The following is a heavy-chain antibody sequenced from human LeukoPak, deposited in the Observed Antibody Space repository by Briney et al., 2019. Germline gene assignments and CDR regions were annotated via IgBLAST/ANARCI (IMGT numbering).Heavy chain of an antibody. CDR3: ARTGYRIYHDSSGSMDF. V-gene: IGHV1-2*02. J-gene: IGHJ4*02. Sequence: ASVKVSCKASGYTFTGYFMHWVRQAPGQRLEWMGWINPKSGGTNYAQKFQGRVTMTRDTSISTAYMELRSLRSDDTAVYYCARTGYRIYHDSSGSMDFWGQGTLVTVSS. CDR1: GYTFTGYF. D-gene: IGHD3-22*01. CDR2: INPKSGGT.